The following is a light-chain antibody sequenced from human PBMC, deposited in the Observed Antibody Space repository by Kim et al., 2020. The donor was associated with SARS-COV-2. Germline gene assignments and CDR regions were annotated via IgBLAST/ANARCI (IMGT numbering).Light chain of an antibody. CDR1: KLGDKY. CDR2: QDN. Sequence: SVSPGQTASITCSGDKLGDKYACWYQQKQGQSPVLVIYQDNKRPSGIPERFSGSNSGNTATLTISGTQAMDEADYYCQAWDSSTAVFGGGTQLTVL. J-gene: IGLJ2*01. V-gene: IGLV3-1*01. CDR3: QAWDSSTAV.